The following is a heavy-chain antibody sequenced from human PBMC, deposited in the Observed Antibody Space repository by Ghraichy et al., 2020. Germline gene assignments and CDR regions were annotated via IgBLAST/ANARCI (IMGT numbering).Heavy chain of an antibody. CDR3: AKDRWLPFDY. Sequence: GGSLRLSCAASGFTFSSYDMHWVRQAPGKGLEWVARILYDGSKTYYADSFKGRFTVSRDDSKNTLYLQMNSLRAEDTAVYYCAKDRWLPFDYWGQGTLLTVSS. CDR1: GFTFSSYD. D-gene: IGHD4-23*01. J-gene: IGHJ4*02. V-gene: IGHV3-30*18. CDR2: ILYDGSKT.